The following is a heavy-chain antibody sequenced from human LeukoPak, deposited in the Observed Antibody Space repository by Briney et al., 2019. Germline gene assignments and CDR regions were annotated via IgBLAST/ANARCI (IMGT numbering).Heavy chain of an antibody. V-gene: IGHV3-21*01. J-gene: IGHJ4*02. Sequence: GGSLRLSCAASGFTFSSYGMHWVRQAPGTGLEWVSSISSSSSYIYYADSVKGRFTISRDNAKNSLYLQMNSLRAEDTAVYYCARDLRFGEVYSSLYYFDYWGQGPLVTVSS. CDR3: ARDLRFGEVYSSLYYFDY. D-gene: IGHD3-10*01. CDR2: ISSSSSYI. CDR1: GFTFSSYG.